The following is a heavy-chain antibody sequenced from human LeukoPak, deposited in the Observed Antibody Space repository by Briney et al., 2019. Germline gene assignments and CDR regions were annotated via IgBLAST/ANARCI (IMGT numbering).Heavy chain of an antibody. Sequence: SETLSLTCTVSGYSISSGYYWGWIRPPPGKGLEWIGSIYHSGSTYYNPSLKSRVTISVDTSKNQFSLKLSSVTAADTAVYYCARDPADNYDFWSGYTHNWFDPWGQGTLVTVSS. CDR3: ARDPADNYDFWSGYTHNWFDP. D-gene: IGHD3-3*01. V-gene: IGHV4-38-2*02. J-gene: IGHJ5*02. CDR2: IYHSGST. CDR1: GYSISSGYY.